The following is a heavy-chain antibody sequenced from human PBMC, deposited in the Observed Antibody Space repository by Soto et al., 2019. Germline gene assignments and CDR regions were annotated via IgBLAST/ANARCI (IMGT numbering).Heavy chain of an antibody. D-gene: IGHD5-18*01. CDR1: GYTFTAYY. CDR3: ARGGYTDGYGLDY. J-gene: IGHJ4*02. V-gene: IGHV1-2*04. CDR2: INPNSGDT. Sequence: QVQLVQSGAEVKKLGASVKVSCKASGYTFTAYYIHWVRQAPGQGLEWVGWINPNSGDTNYAQRFKGWVTMARDTSVSTAYIVLTRLRSDDTAVYYCARGGYTDGYGLDYWGQGTLVTVSS.